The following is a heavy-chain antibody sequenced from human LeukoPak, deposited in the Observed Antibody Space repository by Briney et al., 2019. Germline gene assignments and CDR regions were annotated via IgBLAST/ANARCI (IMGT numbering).Heavy chain of an antibody. Sequence: GGSLRLSCAASGFTFSSYSMNWVRQAPGKGLEWVSAISGSGGSTYYADSVKGRFTISRDNTQGSLYLQMNSLRAEDTAVYFCARALTSGIYYFDYWGQGTLFTVSS. CDR2: ISGSGGST. D-gene: IGHD1-26*01. J-gene: IGHJ4*02. CDR1: GFTFSSYS. CDR3: ARALTSGIYYFDY. V-gene: IGHV3-21*01.